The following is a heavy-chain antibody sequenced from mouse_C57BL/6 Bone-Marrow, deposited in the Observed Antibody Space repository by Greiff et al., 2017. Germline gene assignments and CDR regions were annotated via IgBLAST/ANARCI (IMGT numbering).Heavy chain of an antibody. CDR1: GFTFSSYA. D-gene: IGHD2-4*01. Sequence: EVQVMESGGGLVKPGGSLKLSCAASGFTFSSYAMSWVRQTPEKRLEWVATISDGGSYTYYPDNVKGRFTISRDNAKNNLYLQMSHLKSEDTAMYYCARWRDYDGRFAYWGQGTLVTVSA. J-gene: IGHJ3*01. V-gene: IGHV5-4*01. CDR2: ISDGGSYT. CDR3: ARWRDYDGRFAY.